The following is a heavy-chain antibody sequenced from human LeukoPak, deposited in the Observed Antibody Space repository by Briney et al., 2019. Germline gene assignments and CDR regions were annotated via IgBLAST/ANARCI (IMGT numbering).Heavy chain of an antibody. Sequence: ASVKVSCKAAGYTFGNYGIKWVRQAPGQGLEWVGWISGFNGNTNYAQNFHDRVTMTTDTSTTTAYMELRNLRSDDTAVYYCARVNYYDSSGYYPSGYFDYWGQGTLVTVSS. CDR2: ISGFNGNT. CDR1: GYTFGNYG. CDR3: ARVNYYDSSGYYPSGYFDY. D-gene: IGHD3-22*01. J-gene: IGHJ4*02. V-gene: IGHV1-18*01.